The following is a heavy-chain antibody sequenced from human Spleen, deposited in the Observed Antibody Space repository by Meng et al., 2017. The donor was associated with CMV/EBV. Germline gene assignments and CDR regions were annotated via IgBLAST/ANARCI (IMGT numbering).Heavy chain of an antibody. J-gene: IGHJ6*01. V-gene: IGHV3-21*04. CDR1: GFTFQSFT. Sequence: GGSLRLSCAASGFTFQSFTMTWVRQTPGKGLEWVSCISGSRDYIYYADSLMDRFTISRDNAKNSLYLQMDSLRVEDTALYYCARGCSTTSCYISYYFYGMDVWGQGTTVTVSS. CDR3: ARGCSTTSCYISYYFYGMDV. CDR2: ISGSRDYI. D-gene: IGHD2-2*02.